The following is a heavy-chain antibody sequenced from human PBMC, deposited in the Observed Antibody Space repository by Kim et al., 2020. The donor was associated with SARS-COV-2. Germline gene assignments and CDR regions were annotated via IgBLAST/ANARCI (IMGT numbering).Heavy chain of an antibody. Sequence: GGSLRLSCAASRFTFSSYWMSWVRQAPGKGLEWVANIKQDGSEKYYVDSVKGRFTISRDNAKNSLYLQMNSLRAEDTAVYYCARDCKIFGVVSDAFDIWG. CDR1: RFTFSSYW. J-gene: IGHJ3*02. D-gene: IGHD3-3*01. CDR3: ARDCKIFGVVSDAFDI. CDR2: IKQDGSEK. V-gene: IGHV3-7*01.